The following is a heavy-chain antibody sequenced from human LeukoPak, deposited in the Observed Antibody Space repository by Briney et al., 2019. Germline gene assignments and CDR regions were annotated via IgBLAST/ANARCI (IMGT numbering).Heavy chain of an antibody. Sequence: GGSLRLSCAASGFTFSSYAMHWVRQAPGKGLEWVAFISYDGSNKYYADSVKGRFTISRDNSKNTLYLQMNSLRAEDTAVYYCASHKVGATSFDYWGQGTLVTVSS. V-gene: IGHV3-30*04. J-gene: IGHJ4*02. D-gene: IGHD1-26*01. CDR3: ASHKVGATSFDY. CDR1: GFTFSSYA. CDR2: ISYDGSNK.